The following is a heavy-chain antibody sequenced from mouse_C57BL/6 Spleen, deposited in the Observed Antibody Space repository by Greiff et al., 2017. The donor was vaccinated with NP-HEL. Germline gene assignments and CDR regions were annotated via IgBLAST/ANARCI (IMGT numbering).Heavy chain of an antibody. CDR3: ARWEPNFDY. CDR2: IDPSDSYT. Sequence: QVQLQQPGAELVMPGASVKLSCKASGYTFTSYWMHWVKQRPGQGLEWIGEIDPSDSYTNYNQKFKGKSTLTVDKSSSTAYMQLSSLTSEDSAVYYCARWEPNFDYWGQGASLTVSS. J-gene: IGHJ2*03. D-gene: IGHD4-1*01. V-gene: IGHV1-69*01. CDR1: GYTFTSYW.